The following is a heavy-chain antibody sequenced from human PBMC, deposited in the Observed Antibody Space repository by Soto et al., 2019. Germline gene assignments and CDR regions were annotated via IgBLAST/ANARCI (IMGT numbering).Heavy chain of an antibody. Sequence: ASVKVSCKASGGTFSSYAISWVRQAPGQGLEWMGGIIPIFGTANYAQKFQGRVTITADESTSTAYMELSSLRSEDTAVYYCASRRGGVVIINHLRRYYYGMDVWGKGTKVTV. J-gene: IGHJ6*04. CDR3: ASRRGGVVIINHLRRYYYGMDV. CDR1: GGTFSSYA. D-gene: IGHD3-3*01. V-gene: IGHV1-69*13. CDR2: IIPIFGTA.